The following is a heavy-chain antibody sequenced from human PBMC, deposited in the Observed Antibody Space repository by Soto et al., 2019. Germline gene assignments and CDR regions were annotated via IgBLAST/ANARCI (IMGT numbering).Heavy chain of an antibody. V-gene: IGHV3-30-3*01. CDR1: GFTFSSYA. CDR2: ISYDGSNK. CDR3: ARDGILAYCGGDCYSLFDY. D-gene: IGHD2-21*02. Sequence: VQLLESGGGLVQPGGSLRLSCAASGFTFSSYAMSWVRQAPGKGLEWVAVISYDGSNKYYADSVKGRFTISRDNSKNTLYLQMNSLRAEDTAVYYCARDGILAYCGGDCYSLFDYWGQGTLVTVSS. J-gene: IGHJ4*02.